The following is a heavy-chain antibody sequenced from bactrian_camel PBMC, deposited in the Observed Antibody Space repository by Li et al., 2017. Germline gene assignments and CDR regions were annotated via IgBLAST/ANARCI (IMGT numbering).Heavy chain of an antibody. J-gene: IGHJ4*01. V-gene: IGHV3S40*01. Sequence: VQLVESGGGSVQTGGSLRLSCAASGDTSGNYCLGWFRQAPGKEREGIVAVKPGGGRTRYADSVKGRSTFSQDNVNNTVYLQMNGLKPEDSAMYTCAAGYCPFGGFRPEDFHYRGQGTQVTVS. CDR2: VKPGGGRT. D-gene: IGHD1*01. CDR1: GDTSGNYC. CDR3: AAGYCPFGGFRPEDFHY.